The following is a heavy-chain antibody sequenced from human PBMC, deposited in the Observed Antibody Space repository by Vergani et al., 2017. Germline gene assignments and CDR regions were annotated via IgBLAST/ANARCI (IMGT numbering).Heavy chain of an antibody. V-gene: IGHV3-30*02. D-gene: IGHD5-18*01. Sequence: QVQLVESGGGVVQPGESLRLSCAASGFPFSTYGMQWVRQAPGKGLEWVAFIRFDGNKKYFADSVRGRLTLSRDNSMNTLYLQMNSLRVEDTAVYYCAKGLDTSMVPLGMDVWGQGTTVTVSS. J-gene: IGHJ6*02. CDR3: AKGLDTSMVPLGMDV. CDR2: IRFDGNKK. CDR1: GFPFSTYG.